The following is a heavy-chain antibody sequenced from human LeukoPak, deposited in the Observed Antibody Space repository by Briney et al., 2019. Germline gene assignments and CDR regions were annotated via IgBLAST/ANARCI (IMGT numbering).Heavy chain of an antibody. V-gene: IGHV3-11*01. CDR2: ISSSGSTI. Sequence: GGSLRLSCAASGFTFSDYHMSWIRQAPGKGLEWVSYISSSGSTIYYADSVKGRFTISRDNAKNSLCLQMNSLRAEDTAVYYCARQISGSHTPSDYWGQGTLVTVSS. CDR3: ARQISGSHTPSDY. J-gene: IGHJ4*02. CDR1: GFTFSDYH. D-gene: IGHD1-26*01.